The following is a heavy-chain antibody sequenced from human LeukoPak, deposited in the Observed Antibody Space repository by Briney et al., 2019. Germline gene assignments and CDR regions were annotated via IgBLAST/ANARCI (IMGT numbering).Heavy chain of an antibody. D-gene: IGHD5-24*01. CDR1: GYTFTSYN. CDR2: ISGYNGHT. V-gene: IGHV1-18*04. CDR3: ARRWTTTTDDYFDH. J-gene: IGHJ4*02. Sequence: ASVKVSCKTSGYTFTSYNIGWVRQAPGQGLEWMGWISGYNGHTNYARRLQGRVTMTTDTSTSTAYMELRSLRSDDTAVFYCARRWTTTTDDYFDHWGQGTLVTVSS.